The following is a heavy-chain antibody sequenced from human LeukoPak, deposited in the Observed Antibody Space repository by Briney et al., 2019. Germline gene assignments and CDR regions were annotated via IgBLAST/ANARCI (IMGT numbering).Heavy chain of an antibody. D-gene: IGHD2-21*02. Sequence: SVKVSCKASGGTFSSYAISWVRQAPGQGLEWMGRIIPILGIANYAQKFQGRVTITADKSTSTAYMELSSLRSEDTAVYYCARDRSVAYCGGDCYWFDPWGQGTLVTVSS. CDR3: ARDRSVAYCGGDCYWFDP. J-gene: IGHJ5*02. CDR2: IIPILGIA. V-gene: IGHV1-69*04. CDR1: GGTFSSYA.